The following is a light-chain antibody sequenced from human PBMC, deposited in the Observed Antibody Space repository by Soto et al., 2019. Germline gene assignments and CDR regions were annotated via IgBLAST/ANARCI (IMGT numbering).Light chain of an antibody. Sequence: EIVLTQSPATLSLSPGERATLSCRASQTVTTYLAWYQQKPGQTPRLLIYGASERATGIPARFSGSGSGTDFTLTISSLEPEDFAVYYCQQYNNWPLFGGGTKVDIK. CDR1: QTVTTY. J-gene: IGKJ4*01. V-gene: IGKV3-11*01. CDR3: QQYNNWPL. CDR2: GAS.